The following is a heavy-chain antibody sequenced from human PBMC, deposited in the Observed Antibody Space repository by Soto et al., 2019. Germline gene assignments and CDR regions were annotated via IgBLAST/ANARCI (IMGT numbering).Heavy chain of an antibody. D-gene: IGHD1-1*01. V-gene: IGHV3-64D*08. Sequence: GGSLRLSCSASGFSVSRYAMHWVRQAPGKGLEYVSGISIDGGSSNGGTTYYADSVKGRFTISRDNSKNTLYLQMGSLRAEDKAVYYCVKGGGKNYWDWFGPWGRRTLVTVSS. CDR3: VKGGGKNYWDWFGP. J-gene: IGHJ5*02. CDR2: ISIDGGSSNGGTT. CDR1: GFSVSRYA.